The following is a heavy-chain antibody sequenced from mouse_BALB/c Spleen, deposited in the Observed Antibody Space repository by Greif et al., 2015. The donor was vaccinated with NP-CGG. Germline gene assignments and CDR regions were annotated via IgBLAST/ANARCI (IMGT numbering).Heavy chain of an antibody. J-gene: IGHJ4*01. D-gene: IGHD1-1*02. CDR3: ARHYAHYAMDY. CDR2: IWGDGST. Sequence: VKLMESGPGLVAPSQSLSITCTVSGFSLTGYGVNRVRQPPGKGLEWLGMIWGDGSTDYNSALKSRLSISKDNSKSQVFLKMNSLQTDDTARYYCARHYAHYAMDYWGQGTSVTVSS. CDR1: GFSLTGYG. V-gene: IGHV2-6-7*01.